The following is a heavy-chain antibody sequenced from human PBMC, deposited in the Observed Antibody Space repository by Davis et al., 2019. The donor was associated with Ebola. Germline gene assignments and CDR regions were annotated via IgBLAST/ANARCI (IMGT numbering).Heavy chain of an antibody. CDR3: VRDTGNSKPFDY. D-gene: IGHD2/OR15-2a*01. CDR1: GYTFTGYY. J-gene: IGHJ4*02. Sequence: ASVKVSCKASGYTFTGYYMHWVRQAPGQGLEWMGWISAYNGDTSYAQKFQGRVTMTTDTSTSTAYMELTSLRSEDTAVYYCVRDTGNSKPFDYWGQGTLVTVSS. V-gene: IGHV1-2*02. CDR2: ISAYNGDT.